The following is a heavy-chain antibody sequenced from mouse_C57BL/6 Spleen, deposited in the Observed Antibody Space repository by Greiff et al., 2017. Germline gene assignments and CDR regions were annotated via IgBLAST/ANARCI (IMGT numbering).Heavy chain of an antibody. V-gene: IGHV1-50*01. CDR3: ARRRAQAGAMDY. CDR2: IDPSDSYT. Sequence: VQLQQPGAELVKPGASVKLSCKASGYTFTSYWMQWVKQRPGQGLEWIGEIDPSDSYTNYNQKFKGKATLTVDTSSSTAYMQLSSLTSEDSAVYYCARRRAQAGAMDYWGQGTSVTVSS. J-gene: IGHJ4*01. CDR1: GYTFTSYW. D-gene: IGHD3-2*02.